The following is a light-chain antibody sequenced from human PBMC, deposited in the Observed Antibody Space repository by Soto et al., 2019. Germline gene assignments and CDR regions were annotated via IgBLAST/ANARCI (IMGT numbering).Light chain of an antibody. V-gene: IGKV1-5*01. CDR2: DVS. Sequence: DIQMTQSPSALSASIGDRVTVPCRASQSISSYLNWYQQKPGRAPKLLIYDVSTLQSGVPSRFSGSGSETEFTLTISSLQPDDFATYYCQQYNAFYTFGQGTKVDIK. CDR3: QQYNAFYT. J-gene: IGKJ2*01. CDR1: QSISSY.